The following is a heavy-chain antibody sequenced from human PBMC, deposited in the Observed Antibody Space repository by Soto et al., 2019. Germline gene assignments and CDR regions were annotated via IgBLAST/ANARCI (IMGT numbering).Heavy chain of an antibody. D-gene: IGHD6-19*01. CDR3: ASNIAVAGASWYYGMDV. Sequence: PSETLSLTCTVSGGSISSSSYYWGWIRQPPGKGLEWIGSIYYSGSTYYNPSLKSRVTISVDTSKNQFSLKLSSVTAADTAVYYCASNIAVAGASWYYGMDVWGPGTKVTVS. CDR2: IYYSGST. CDR1: GGSISSSSYY. V-gene: IGHV4-39*01. J-gene: IGHJ6*02.